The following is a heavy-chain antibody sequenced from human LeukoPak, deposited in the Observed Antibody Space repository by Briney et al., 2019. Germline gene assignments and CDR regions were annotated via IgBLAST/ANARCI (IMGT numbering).Heavy chain of an antibody. CDR2: ISNSGGGT. Sequence: GGSLRLSCAASGFTFSSYAMSWVRQAPGKGLEWVSGISNSGGGTYYAESVKGRFTISRDNSESTLYLQMNSLRADDAAVYYCAKGAGAEAFHIWGQGTMVTVSS. CDR3: AKGAGAEAFHI. V-gene: IGHV3-23*01. D-gene: IGHD1-26*01. CDR1: GFTFSSYA. J-gene: IGHJ3*02.